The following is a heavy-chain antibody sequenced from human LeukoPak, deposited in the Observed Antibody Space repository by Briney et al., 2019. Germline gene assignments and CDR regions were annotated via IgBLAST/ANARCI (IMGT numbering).Heavy chain of an antibody. CDR1: GFTFSSYG. J-gene: IGHJ4*02. Sequence: GGSLRLSCAASGFTFSSYGMHWVRQAPGKGLEWVAVISYDGSNKYYADSVKGRFTISRDNSKNTLYLQMNSLRAEDTAVYYCAKDAGAAAGYYFDYWGQGTLVTVSS. V-gene: IGHV3-30*18. CDR3: AKDAGAAAGYYFDY. CDR2: ISYDGSNK. D-gene: IGHD6-13*01.